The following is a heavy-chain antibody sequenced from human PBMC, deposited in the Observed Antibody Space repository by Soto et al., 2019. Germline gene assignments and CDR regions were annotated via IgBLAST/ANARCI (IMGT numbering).Heavy chain of an antibody. CDR1: GGTFSSYA. V-gene: IGHV1-69*13. CDR3: ARGRDILTGDTATREFDP. CDR2: IIPIFGTA. Sequence: SVKVSCKASGGTFSSYAISWVRQAPGQGLEWMGGIIPIFGTANCAQKFQGRVTITADESTSTAYMELSSLRSEDTAVYYCARGRDILTGDTATREFDPWCQGTLVPVSA. D-gene: IGHD3-9*01. J-gene: IGHJ5*02.